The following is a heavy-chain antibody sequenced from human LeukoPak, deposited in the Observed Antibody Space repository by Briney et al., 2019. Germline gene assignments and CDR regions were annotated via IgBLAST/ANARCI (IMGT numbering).Heavy chain of an antibody. D-gene: IGHD1-7*01. CDR2: IIPILVIT. J-gene: IGHJ4*02. Sequence: SVKVSCKPSGHSFSIYALNWVRQAPGQGLEWMGGIIPILVITNYAKKFQGRVTITADKSTSTVFMDLSSLKSEDTAVYYCVGSKAARTYFDSWGRGTLVTVSS. V-gene: IGHV1-69*10. CDR1: GHSFSIYA. CDR3: VGSKAARTYFDS.